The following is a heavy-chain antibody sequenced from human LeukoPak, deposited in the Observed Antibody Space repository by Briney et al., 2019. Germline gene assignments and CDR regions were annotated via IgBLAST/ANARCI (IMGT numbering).Heavy chain of an antibody. Sequence: GGSLRLSCAASGFTFSSYAMHWVRQAPGKGLEWVADISYDGSNKYYADCVKGRFTISRDNSKNTLYLQMNSLRAEDTAVYYCARGSSTAMVDRAFDIWGQGTMVTVSS. CDR1: GFTFSSYA. CDR3: ARGSSTAMVDRAFDI. J-gene: IGHJ3*02. D-gene: IGHD5-18*01. CDR2: ISYDGSNK. V-gene: IGHV3-30-3*01.